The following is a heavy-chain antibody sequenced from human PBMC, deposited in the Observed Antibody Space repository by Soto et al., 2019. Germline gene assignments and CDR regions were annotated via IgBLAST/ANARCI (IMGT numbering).Heavy chain of an antibody. V-gene: IGHV1-24*01. Sequence: ASEKVSCKISGHTLTELSIHWVRQDPGKGLEWMGGFVPEGVEAIYALKWHGRVTVTEDTVTGTAYMALLGLKSDDTAVYYRATPTPLRGAMKTNINFVFGGQGAPETVSS. J-gene: IGHJ4*02. CDR2: FVPEGVEA. CDR1: GHTLTELS. D-gene: IGHD3-10*01. CDR3: ATPTPLRGAMKTNINFVF.